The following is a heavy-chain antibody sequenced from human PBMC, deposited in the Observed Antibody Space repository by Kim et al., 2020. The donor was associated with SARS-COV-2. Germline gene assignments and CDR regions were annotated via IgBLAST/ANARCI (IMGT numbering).Heavy chain of an antibody. CDR1: GGSIYSSSYY. D-gene: IGHD2-2*01. CDR3: AGRVVVGPNYYGMD. CDR2: IYYSGST. Sequence: SETLSLTCTVSGGSIYSSSYYWGWIRQPPGKGLEWIGSIYYSGSTYYNPSLKSRVTISAATSKYQFSLKLTSLTAADTALYYCAGRVVVGPNYYGMD. V-gene: IGHV4-39*01. J-gene: IGHJ6*01.